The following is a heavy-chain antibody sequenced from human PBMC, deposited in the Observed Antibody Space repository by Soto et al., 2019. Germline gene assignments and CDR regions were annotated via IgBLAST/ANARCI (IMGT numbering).Heavy chain of an antibody. CDR3: ARPDLVRIQLWTRGYYFDY. Sequence: QVQLVESGGGLVKPGGSLRLSCAASGFTFSDYYMSWIRQAPGKGLEWVSYISSSGSTIYYADSVKGRFTISRDNAKNTLYLKMNSLRAEDTAVYYCARPDLVRIQLWTRGYYFDYWGQGTLVTVSS. D-gene: IGHD5-18*01. CDR1: GFTFSDYY. V-gene: IGHV3-11*01. CDR2: ISSSGSTI. J-gene: IGHJ4*02.